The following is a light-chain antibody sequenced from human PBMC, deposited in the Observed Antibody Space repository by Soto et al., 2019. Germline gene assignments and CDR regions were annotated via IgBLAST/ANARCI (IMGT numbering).Light chain of an antibody. V-gene: IGLV2-14*01. Sequence: QSALTQPASVSGSPGQSITISCTGTSSDVGGYSYVSWYQQHPGKAPKLMIYDVTNRPSGVSNRFSGSKSGNTASLTISGLQAEDEADYYCSSYTSSSTPLVFGGGTKVTVL. CDR2: DVT. J-gene: IGLJ3*02. CDR3: SSYTSSSTPLV. CDR1: SSDVGGYSY.